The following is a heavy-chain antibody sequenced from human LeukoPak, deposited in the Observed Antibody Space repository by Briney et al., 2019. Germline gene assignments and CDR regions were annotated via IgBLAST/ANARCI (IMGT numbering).Heavy chain of an antibody. CDR3: ARVNYYDSSGDFGYFDY. J-gene: IGHJ4*02. D-gene: IGHD3-22*01. Sequence: SETLSLTCAVSGYSISSVYYWGWIRQPPGKGLEWIGTIYHSGSTNYNPSLKSRVTISVDTSKNQFSLKLSSVTAADTAVYYCARVNYYDSSGDFGYFDYWGQGTLVTVSS. CDR1: GYSISSVYY. CDR2: IYHSGST. V-gene: IGHV4-38-2*01.